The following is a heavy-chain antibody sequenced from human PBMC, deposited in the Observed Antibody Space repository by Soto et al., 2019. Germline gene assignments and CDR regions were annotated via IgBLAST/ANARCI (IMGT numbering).Heavy chain of an antibody. Sequence: HPWGSLRLSCAASGFTFISYEINWVRQSPGKGLEWVSYISSSGSTIYYADSVKVRFTISRDNAKNSLYLQMNSLRAEDTAVYYCARSRYYYGSGSYGPIDYWGQGTLVTVS. CDR1: GFTFISYE. J-gene: IGHJ4*02. V-gene: IGHV3-48*03. CDR2: ISSSGSTI. CDR3: ARSRYYYGSGSYGPIDY. D-gene: IGHD3-10*01.